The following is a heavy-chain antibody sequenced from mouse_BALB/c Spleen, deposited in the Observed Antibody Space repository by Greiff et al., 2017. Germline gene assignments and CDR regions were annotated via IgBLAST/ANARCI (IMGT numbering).Heavy chain of an antibody. V-gene: IGHV5-6*01. CDR1: GFTFSSYG. J-gene: IGHJ3*01. CDR3: AKGFAY. Sequence: EVQGVESGGDLVKPGGSLKLSCAASGFTFSSYGMSWVRQTPDKGLEWVATISSGGSYTYYPDSVKGRFTISRDNAKNTLYLQMSSLKSEDTAMYYCAKGFAYWGQGTLVTVSA. CDR2: ISSGGSYT.